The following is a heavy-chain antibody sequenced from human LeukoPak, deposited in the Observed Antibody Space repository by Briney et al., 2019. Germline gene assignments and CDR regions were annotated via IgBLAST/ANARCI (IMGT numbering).Heavy chain of an antibody. J-gene: IGHJ4*02. D-gene: IGHD3-10*01. CDR1: EFTFSSYA. CDR3: AKPREGSGSYYKSFFDS. CDR2: ISGSGGDT. V-gene: IGHV3-23*01. Sequence: GGSLRLSCAASEFTFSSYAMSWVRQAPGKGLEWVSVISGSGGDTNYADSVKGRFTISRDNSKNTLYLQMNTLRAEDTAVYYCAKPREGSGSYYKSFFDSWGQGTLVTVSS.